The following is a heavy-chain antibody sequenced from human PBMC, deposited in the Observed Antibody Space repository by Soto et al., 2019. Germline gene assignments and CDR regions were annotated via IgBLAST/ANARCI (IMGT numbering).Heavy chain of an antibody. J-gene: IGHJ6*02. Sequence: QVHLQESGPGLVKPSETLSLTCTVSGGCITNYYCSWFRQPPGKGLEWIGYIQYNGYSAYNLSLKRRVTMSMDTSKTQFSLMLESVTATDTAVYYCARHGFGSLHGLVDVWGQGTTVIVSS. CDR3: ARHGFGSLHGLVDV. V-gene: IGHV4-59*08. CDR1: GGCITNYY. CDR2: IQYNGYS. D-gene: IGHD3-10*01.